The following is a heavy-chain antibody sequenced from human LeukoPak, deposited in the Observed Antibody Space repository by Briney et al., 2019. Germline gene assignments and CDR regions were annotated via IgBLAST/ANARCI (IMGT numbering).Heavy chain of an antibody. J-gene: IGHJ3*02. CDR1: GFTFSSYA. D-gene: IGHD1-1*01. Sequence: GGSLRLSCAASGFTFSSYAMSWVRQAPGKGLEWVSAISGSGGSTYYADSVKGRFTIPRDNSKNTLYLQMNSLRAEDTAVYYCAKQLSINDAFDIWGQGTMVTVSS. CDR3: AKQLSINDAFDI. V-gene: IGHV3-23*01. CDR2: ISGSGGST.